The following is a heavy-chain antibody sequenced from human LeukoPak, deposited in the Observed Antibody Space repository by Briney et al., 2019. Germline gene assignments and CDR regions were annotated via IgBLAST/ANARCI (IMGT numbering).Heavy chain of an antibody. Sequence: GGSLRLSCAASVFTFNSYGMTWVRQAPGKGLEGFSSNSGSGGSTYYADYVKGRFTISRDNSENTVYLQMTSLRAEDTAVCYCAKGMSWFDPWGQGTLVTVSS. CDR2: NSGSGGST. CDR3: AKGMSWFDP. V-gene: IGHV3-23*01. CDR1: VFTFNSYG. J-gene: IGHJ5*02.